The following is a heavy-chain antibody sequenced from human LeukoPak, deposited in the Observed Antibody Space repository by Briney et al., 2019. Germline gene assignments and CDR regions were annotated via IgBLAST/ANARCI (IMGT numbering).Heavy chain of an antibody. Sequence: VGSLRLSCAASGFTFSSYSMNWVRQAPGKGLEWVSSITSSSSYIYYAASVKGRFTISRDKAKNSLYLQMNSLRAEDTAVYYCARGGRYCSSTSCYTRALVDYWGQGTLVTVSS. D-gene: IGHD2-2*02. J-gene: IGHJ4*02. CDR2: ITSSSSYI. CDR1: GFTFSSYS. V-gene: IGHV3-21*01. CDR3: ARGGRYCSSTSCYTRALVDY.